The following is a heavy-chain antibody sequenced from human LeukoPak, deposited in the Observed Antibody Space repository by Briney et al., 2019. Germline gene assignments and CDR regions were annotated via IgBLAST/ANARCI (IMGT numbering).Heavy chain of an antibody. Sequence: PGGSLRLSCAASGFTFSSYSMNWVRQAPGKGLEWVSFIISSSNYIFYADSVKGRFTISRDNAKNSLYLQMNSLRAEDTAVYYCARAHDSSGWPFDYWGQGTLVTVSS. CDR2: IISSSNYI. CDR1: GFTFSSYS. V-gene: IGHV3-21*01. CDR3: ARAHDSSGWPFDY. J-gene: IGHJ4*02. D-gene: IGHD3-22*01.